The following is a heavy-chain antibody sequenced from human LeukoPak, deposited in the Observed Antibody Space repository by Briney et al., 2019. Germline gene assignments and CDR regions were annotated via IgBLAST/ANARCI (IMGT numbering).Heavy chain of an antibody. D-gene: IGHD2-21*02. Sequence: PSETLSLTCTVSGGSISSGDYYWSWIRQPPGKGLEWIGYIYYSGSTYYNPSLKSRVTISVDTSKNQFSLKLSSVTAADTAVYYCARVPNCGGDCCSERSSPDAFDIWGQGTMVTVSS. CDR1: GGSISSGDYY. V-gene: IGHV4-30-4*01. CDR2: IYYSGST. J-gene: IGHJ3*02. CDR3: ARVPNCGGDCCSERSSPDAFDI.